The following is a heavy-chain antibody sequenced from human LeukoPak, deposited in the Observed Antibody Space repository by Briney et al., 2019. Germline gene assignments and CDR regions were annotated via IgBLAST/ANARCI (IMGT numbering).Heavy chain of an antibody. D-gene: IGHD2-2*02. CDR2: ISTTSSTI. Sequence: GGSLRLSCAASGFTFSSYSVNWVRQAPGKGLEWLSYISTTSSTIYYADSVKGRFTISRDNAKNSLYLQMNSLTAEDTAVYYRARARYCSTITCYNAFDIWGQGTMVTVSS. J-gene: IGHJ3*02. CDR1: GFTFSSYS. V-gene: IGHV3-48*01. CDR3: ARARYCSTITCYNAFDI.